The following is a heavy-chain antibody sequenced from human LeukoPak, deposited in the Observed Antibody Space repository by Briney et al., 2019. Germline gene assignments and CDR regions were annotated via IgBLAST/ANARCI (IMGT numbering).Heavy chain of an antibody. CDR1: GGSISNSYYY. CDR2: INHSGST. J-gene: IGHJ4*02. D-gene: IGHD3-16*01. Sequence: SETLSLTCAVSGGSISNSYYYWSWIRQPPGKGLEWIGEINHSGSTNYNPSLKSRVTISVDTSKNQFSLKLSSVTAADTAVYYWAKHPPPGGGGAPPFAYWGQGPLAPASS. CDR3: AKHPPPGGGGAPPFAY. V-gene: IGHV4-34*01.